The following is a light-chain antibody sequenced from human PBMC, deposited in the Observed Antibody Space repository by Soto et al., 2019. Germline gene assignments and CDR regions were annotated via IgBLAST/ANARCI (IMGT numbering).Light chain of an antibody. CDR2: WAS. Sequence: DIVMTQSPDSLPVSLGERATINCMSSQSVLFSSNNKNYLAWYQQKPGQPPKVLIYWASTRESGVPDRFSGSGSGTDFTLNNRSLEAADWGGYFFQQYFSNSFTFGQGTKLEIK. CDR1: QSVLFSSNNKNY. V-gene: IGKV4-1*01. CDR3: QQYFSNSFT. J-gene: IGKJ2*01.